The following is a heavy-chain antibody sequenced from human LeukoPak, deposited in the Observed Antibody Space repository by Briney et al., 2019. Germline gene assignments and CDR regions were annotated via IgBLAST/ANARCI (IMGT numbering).Heavy chain of an antibody. V-gene: IGHV4-4*07. CDR3: AGSIAAAGTGWFDP. Sequence: SETLSLTCTVSGGSISSYYWSWIRQPAGKGLEWIGRIYTSGSTNYNPSLKSRVTISVDTSKNQFSLKLSSVTAADTAVYYCAGSIAAAGTGWFDPWGQGTLVTVSS. J-gene: IGHJ5*02. CDR2: IYTSGST. CDR1: GGSISSYY. D-gene: IGHD6-13*01.